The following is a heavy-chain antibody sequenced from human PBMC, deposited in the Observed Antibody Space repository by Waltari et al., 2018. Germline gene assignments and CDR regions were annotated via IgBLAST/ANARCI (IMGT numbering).Heavy chain of an antibody. J-gene: IGHJ4*02. CDR3: ARDPLTEWWFFDY. CDR1: GGSISSQS. CDR2: IYYRGST. D-gene: IGHD2-15*01. V-gene: IGHV4-59*11. Sequence: QVQLQESGPGLVKPWETLSLTCNVSGGSISSQSRSGNRQPPGQGLEWIGYIYYRGSTNYNPSLKSRVTISVDTSKNQFSLKLSSVTAADTAVYYCARDPLTEWWFFDYWGQGTLVTVSS.